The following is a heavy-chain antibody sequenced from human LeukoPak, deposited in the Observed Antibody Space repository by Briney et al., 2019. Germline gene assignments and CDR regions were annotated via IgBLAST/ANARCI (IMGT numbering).Heavy chain of an antibody. J-gene: IGHJ3*02. V-gene: IGHV4-4*09. CDR2: IYTSGST. Sequence: SETLSLTCTVSGGSISSYYWSWIRQPPGNGLEWIGYIYTSGSTNYNPSLKSRVTISVDTSKNQFSLKLSSVTAADTAVYYCARLNWNDGAFDIWGQGTMVTVSS. D-gene: IGHD1-1*01. CDR3: ARLNWNDGAFDI. CDR1: GGSISSYY.